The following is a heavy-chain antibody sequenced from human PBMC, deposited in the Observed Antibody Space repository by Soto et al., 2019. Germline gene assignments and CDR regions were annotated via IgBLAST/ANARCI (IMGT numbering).Heavy chain of an antibody. CDR3: ARLTMAQDAFDI. CDR2: ISAYNGKT. V-gene: IGHV1-18*01. Sequence: ASVKVTCKASGYTFTSYGISWVRQAPGQGLEWMGWISAYNGKTNYAQKLQGRVTMTTDTSTSTAYMELRSLRSDDTAVYYCARLTMAQDAFDIWGQGTMVTVSS. D-gene: IGHD3-10*01. CDR1: GYTFTSYG. J-gene: IGHJ3*02.